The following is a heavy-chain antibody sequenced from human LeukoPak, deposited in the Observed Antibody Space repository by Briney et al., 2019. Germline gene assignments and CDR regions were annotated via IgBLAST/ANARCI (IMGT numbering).Heavy chain of an antibody. D-gene: IGHD6-13*01. CDR2: INPNSGGT. V-gene: IGHV1-2*02. CDR1: GYTFTGYY. Sequence: ASVKVSCKASGYTFTGYYMHWVRHSPEQGLEWMGWINPNSGGTNYAQKFQGRVTMTRDTSISTAYMELNRLRSDDTAVYYCARLSVSSWYPYLDYWGQGSLVTVS. J-gene: IGHJ4*02. CDR3: ARLSVSSWYPYLDY.